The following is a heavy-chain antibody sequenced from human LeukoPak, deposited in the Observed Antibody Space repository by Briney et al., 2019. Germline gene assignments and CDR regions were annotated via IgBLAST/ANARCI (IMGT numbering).Heavy chain of an antibody. J-gene: IGHJ4*02. CDR2: INPNSGGT. CDR1: GYTFTGYY. CDR3: ARDLYYYDSSGYYYPADY. D-gene: IGHD3-22*01. V-gene: IGHV1-2*02. Sequence: ASVKVSCKASGYTFTGYYMHWVRQAPGQGLEWMGWINPNSGGTNYAQKFQGRVTMTRDTSISTAYMELSRLRSDDTAVYYCARDLYYYDSSGYYYPADYWGQGTLVTVS.